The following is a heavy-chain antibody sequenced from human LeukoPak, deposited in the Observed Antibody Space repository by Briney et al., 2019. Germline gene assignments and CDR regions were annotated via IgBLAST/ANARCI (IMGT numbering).Heavy chain of an antibody. J-gene: IGHJ5*02. D-gene: IGHD6-6*01. Sequence: GGSLRLSCAASGFTFNTYGMSWVRQAPGKGLEWVSGISGSGGATYYADSVKGRFTISRDNAKNSLYLQMNSLRAEDTAVYYCARAGIAARSGSNWFDPWGQGTLVTVSS. CDR1: GFTFNTYG. V-gene: IGHV3-23*01. CDR2: ISGSGGAT. CDR3: ARAGIAARSGSNWFDP.